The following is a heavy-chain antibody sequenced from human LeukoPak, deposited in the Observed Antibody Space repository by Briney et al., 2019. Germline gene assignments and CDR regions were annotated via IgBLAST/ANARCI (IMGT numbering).Heavy chain of an antibody. CDR1: GYTFTGYW. CDR3: ARDFSSSITHYFDY. D-gene: IGHD6-6*01. CDR2: IDPNSGGT. Sequence: GASVKVSCRASGYTFTGYWMHWVRQAPGQGLEWMGWIDPNSGGTNYAQKFQGRVTMTRDTSISTAYMELSRLRSDDTAVYYCARDFSSSITHYFDYWGQGTLVTVSS. V-gene: IGHV1-2*02. J-gene: IGHJ4*02.